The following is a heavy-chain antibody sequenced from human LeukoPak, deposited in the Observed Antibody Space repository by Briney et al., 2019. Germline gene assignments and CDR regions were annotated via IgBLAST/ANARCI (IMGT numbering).Heavy chain of an antibody. J-gene: IGHJ4*02. CDR1: GFTFSNYG. Sequence: QSGRSLRLSCAAAGFTFSNYGMHWVRQAPGKGLGWVAVIWYDGSEKYYAGSVKGRFTISRDNSKNTLYLQMNSLRAEDTAVYYCAKTGAVAGTILGGGQGTLVTVSS. D-gene: IGHD6-19*01. V-gene: IGHV3-33*06. CDR3: AKTGAVAGTILG. CDR2: IWYDGSEK.